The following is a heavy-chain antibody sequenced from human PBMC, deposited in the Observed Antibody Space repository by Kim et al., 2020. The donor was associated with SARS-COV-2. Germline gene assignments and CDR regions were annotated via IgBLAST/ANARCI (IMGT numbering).Heavy chain of an antibody. CDR2: IYYSGST. CDR3: ARLGEGYSYGYYVFDY. Sequence: SETLSLTCTVSGGSISSSSYYWGWIRQPPGKGLEWIGSIYYSGSTYYNPSLKSRVTISVDTSKNQFSLKLSSVTAADTAVYYCARLGEGYSYGYYVFDYWGQATLVTVSS. J-gene: IGHJ4*02. CDR1: GGSISSSSYY. V-gene: IGHV4-39*01. D-gene: IGHD5-18*01.